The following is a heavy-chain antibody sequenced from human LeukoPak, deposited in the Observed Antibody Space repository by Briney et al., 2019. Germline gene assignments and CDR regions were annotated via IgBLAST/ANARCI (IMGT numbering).Heavy chain of an antibody. CDR1: GYTFTSYY. CDR3: ARVQVDIAAAGTSWYYYGMDV. J-gene: IGHJ6*02. CDR2: INPSGGST. Sequence: ASVKVSCKASGYTFTSYYMHWVRQAPGQGLEWMGIINPSGGSTSYAQKFQGRVTMTRDTSTSTVYMELRSLRSDDTAVYYCARVQVDIAAAGTSWYYYGMDVWGQGTTVTVSS. V-gene: IGHV1-46*01. D-gene: IGHD6-13*01.